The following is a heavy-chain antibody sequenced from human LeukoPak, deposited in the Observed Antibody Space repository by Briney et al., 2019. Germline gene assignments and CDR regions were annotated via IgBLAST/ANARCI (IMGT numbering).Heavy chain of an antibody. Sequence: SETLSLTCTVSGGSISSYYWSWIRQPPGKGLEWIGYIYYSGSTNYNPSLKSRVTISVDTSKNQFSLKLSSVTAADTAMYYCARERYSGYDSDYFDYWGQGTLVTVSS. CDR1: GGSISSYY. CDR2: IYYSGST. D-gene: IGHD5-12*01. J-gene: IGHJ4*02. V-gene: IGHV4-59*01. CDR3: ARERYSGYDSDYFDY.